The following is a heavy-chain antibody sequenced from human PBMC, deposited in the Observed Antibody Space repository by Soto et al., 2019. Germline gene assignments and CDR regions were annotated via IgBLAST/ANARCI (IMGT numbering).Heavy chain of an antibody. CDR3: ARRQQGELYGRDA. J-gene: IGHJ6*02. D-gene: IGHD1-26*01. V-gene: IGHV3-64*01. CDR2: ISSNGVST. CDR1: GFTFSIYA. Sequence: EVQLVESGGGLVKPGGSLRLSCAASGFTFSIYAMHWVRQAPGKGLEYVSAISSNGVSTYYANSVKGRVTISRDNSKNTLYLKMGSLRAEDMAVYYCARRQQGELYGRDAWGQGTTVTVSS.